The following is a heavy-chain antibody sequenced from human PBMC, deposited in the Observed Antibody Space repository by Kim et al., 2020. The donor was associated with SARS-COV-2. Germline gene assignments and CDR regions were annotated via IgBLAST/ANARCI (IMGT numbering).Heavy chain of an antibody. CDR2: INHSGST. CDR1: GGSFSGYY. Sequence: SETLSLTCAVYGGSFSGYYWSWIRQPPGKGLEWIGEINHSGSTNYNPSLKSRVTISVDTSKNQFSLKLSSVTAADTAVYYCARSGYCSGGSCYRGYFQHWGQGTLVTVSS. J-gene: IGHJ1*01. D-gene: IGHD2-15*01. CDR3: ARSGYCSGGSCYRGYFQH. V-gene: IGHV4-34*01.